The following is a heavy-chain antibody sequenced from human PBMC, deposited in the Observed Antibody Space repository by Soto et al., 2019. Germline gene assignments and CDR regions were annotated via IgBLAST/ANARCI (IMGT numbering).Heavy chain of an antibody. CDR2: IYYNGRT. CDR1: GGSISSYY. CDR3: ARDRELYSSSWPNWFDP. Sequence: QVQLQESGPGLVRPSETLSLTCTVSGGSISSYYRSWIRQPPGKGLEWIGYIYYNGRTNYNPSLRSRVTISVDTSKNQFSLRLTSVTAADTAVYYCARDRELYSSSWPNWFDPWGQGTLVTVSS. J-gene: IGHJ5*02. V-gene: IGHV4-59*01. D-gene: IGHD6-13*01.